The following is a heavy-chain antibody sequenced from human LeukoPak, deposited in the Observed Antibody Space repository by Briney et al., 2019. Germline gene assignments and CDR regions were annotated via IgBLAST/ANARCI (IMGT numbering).Heavy chain of an antibody. CDR2: ISAYNGNT. Sequence: ASVKVSCKASGYTFTSYGISWVRQAPGQGLEWMGWISAYNGNTNYAQKLQGRVTMTTDTSTSTAYMELRSLRSDDTAVYYCARVKAIFGVVITFDYWGQGTLVTVSS. CDR3: ARVKAIFGVVITFDY. D-gene: IGHD3-3*01. J-gene: IGHJ4*02. CDR1: GYTFTSYG. V-gene: IGHV1-18*01.